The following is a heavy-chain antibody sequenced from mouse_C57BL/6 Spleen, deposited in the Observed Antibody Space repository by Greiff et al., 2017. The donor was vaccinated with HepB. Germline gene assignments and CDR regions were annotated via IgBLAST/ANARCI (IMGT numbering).Heavy chain of an antibody. CDR2: IYPRSGNT. D-gene: IGHD1-1*01. J-gene: IGHJ2*01. CDR3: ARWGDYYGSSYYFDY. Sequence: QVQLQQSGAELARPGASVKLSCKASGYTFTSYGISWVKQRTGQGLEWIGEIYPRSGNTYYNEKFKGKATLTADKSSSTAYMELRSLTSEDSAVYFCARWGDYYGSSYYFDYWGQGTTLTVSS. CDR1: GYTFTSYG. V-gene: IGHV1-81*01.